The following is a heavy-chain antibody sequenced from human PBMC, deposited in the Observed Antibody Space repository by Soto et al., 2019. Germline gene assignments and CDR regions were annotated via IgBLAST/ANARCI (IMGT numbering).Heavy chain of an antibody. CDR1: GYTFTSYA. Sequence: ASVKVSCKASGYTFTSYAMHWVRQAPGQRLEWMGWINAGNGNTKYSQKFQGRVTITRDTSASTAYMELSSLRSEDTAVYYCARGSGSYYGFDYWGQGTLVTVSS. CDR2: INAGNGNT. D-gene: IGHD1-26*01. V-gene: IGHV1-3*01. CDR3: ARGSGSYYGFDY. J-gene: IGHJ4*02.